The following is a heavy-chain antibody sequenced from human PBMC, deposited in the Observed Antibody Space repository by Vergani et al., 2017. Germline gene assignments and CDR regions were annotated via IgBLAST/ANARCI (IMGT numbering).Heavy chain of an antibody. CDR2: ISLNSGSI. D-gene: IGHD1-26*01. J-gene: IGHJ3*02. Sequence: EVQLVESGGGLVQPGRSLRLSCAASGFTFDDYAMHWVRQGPGKGLEWVSGISLNSGSIGYADSVKGRFTISRDNAKNSLYLQMNSLRAEDTALYYCAKAIVGATLHDAFDIWGQGTMVTVSS. CDR3: AKAIVGATLHDAFDI. CDR1: GFTFDDYA. V-gene: IGHV3-9*01.